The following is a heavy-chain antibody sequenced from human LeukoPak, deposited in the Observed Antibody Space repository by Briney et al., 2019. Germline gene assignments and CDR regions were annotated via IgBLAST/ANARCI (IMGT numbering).Heavy chain of an antibody. D-gene: IGHD1-14*01. CDR2: ISAYNGNT. CDR1: GYTFTSYG. J-gene: IGHJ4*02. Sequence: GASVKVSCKASGYTFTSYGISWVRQAPGQGLEWMGWISAYNGNTNYAQKLQGRVTMTTDTSTSTVYMELGSLRSDDTAVYYCARFSLRPQTYYFDYWGQGTLVTVSS. V-gene: IGHV1-18*01. CDR3: ARFSLRPQTYYFDY.